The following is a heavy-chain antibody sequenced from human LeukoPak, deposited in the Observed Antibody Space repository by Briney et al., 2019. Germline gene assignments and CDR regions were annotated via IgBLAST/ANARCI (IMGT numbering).Heavy chain of an antibody. CDR3: ARWALGYCSGGSCPNGSDP. CDR2: IDPSDSYT. V-gene: IGHV5-10-1*01. J-gene: IGHJ5*02. Sequence: GESLKISCKGSGYSFTSYWISWVRQMPGKGLEWMGRIDPSDSYTNYSPSFQGHVTISADKSISTAYLQWSSLKASDTAMYYCARWALGYCSGGSCPNGSDPWGQGTLVTVSS. D-gene: IGHD2-15*01. CDR1: GYSFTSYW.